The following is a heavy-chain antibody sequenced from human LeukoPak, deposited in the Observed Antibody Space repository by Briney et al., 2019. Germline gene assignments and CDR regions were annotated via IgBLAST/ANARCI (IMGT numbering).Heavy chain of an antibody. CDR3: ARDLGGGIYYYYMDV. V-gene: IGHV4-59*01. D-gene: IGHD1-26*01. CDR2: IYYSGST. J-gene: IGHJ6*03. CDR1: GGSISSYY. Sequence: SETLSLTCTVSGGSISSYYWSWIRQPPGKGLEWIGYIYYSGSTNYNPSLKSRVTISVDTSKNQFSLKLSSVTAADTAVYYCARDLGGGIYYYYMDVWGKGTTVTISS.